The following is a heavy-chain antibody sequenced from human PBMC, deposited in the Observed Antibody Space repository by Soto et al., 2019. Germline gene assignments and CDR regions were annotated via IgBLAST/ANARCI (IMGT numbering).Heavy chain of an antibody. Sequence: QVQLVQSGAEVKKPGASVKVSCKASGYTFTSYYITWVRQAPGQGLEWMGWISAYNRNTNSAPKPQGRVTLTPPTSTSTAYMELRSLPSDDTAVYYCARALPPLDYWGQGPLVTVSS. CDR1: GYTFTSYY. CDR3: ARALPPLDY. V-gene: IGHV1-18*01. J-gene: IGHJ4*02. CDR2: ISAYNRNT.